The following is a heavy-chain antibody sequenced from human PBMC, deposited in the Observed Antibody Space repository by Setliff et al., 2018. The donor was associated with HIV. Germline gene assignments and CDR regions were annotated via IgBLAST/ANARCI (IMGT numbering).Heavy chain of an antibody. D-gene: IGHD3-9*01. CDR3: ARHRHSGYYGVLTGVNWFDP. Sequence: PGESLKISCKGSGYSFTNYWIAWVRQMPGKGLEWMGIIYPGDSDTRYSPSFQGQVTISAAKSISTAFLQWSSLKASDTAIYYCARHRHSGYYGVLTGVNWFDPWGQGTLVTVSS. CDR1: GYSFTNYW. V-gene: IGHV5-51*01. J-gene: IGHJ5*02. CDR2: IYPGDSDT.